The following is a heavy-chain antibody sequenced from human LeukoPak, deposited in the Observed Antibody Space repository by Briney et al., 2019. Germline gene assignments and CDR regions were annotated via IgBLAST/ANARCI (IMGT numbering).Heavy chain of an antibody. J-gene: IGHJ4*02. CDR1: GGTFSSYA. CDR3: ASPGPSYYYDSRGFDY. V-gene: IGHV1-69*01. CDR2: IIPISGTA. Sequence: SVKVSCKASGGTFSSYAISWVRQAPGQGLEWMGGIIPISGTANYAQKFQGRVTITADESTSTAYMELSSLRSEDTAVYYCASPGPSYYYDSRGFDYWGQGTLVTVSS. D-gene: IGHD3-22*01.